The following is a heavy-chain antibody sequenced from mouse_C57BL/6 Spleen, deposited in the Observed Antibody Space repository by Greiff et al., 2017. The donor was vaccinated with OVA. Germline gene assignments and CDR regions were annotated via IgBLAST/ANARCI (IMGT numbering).Heavy chain of an antibody. CDR1: GFTFTDYY. CDR3: ARWSDGYTRGFAY. V-gene: IGHV7-3*01. CDR2: IRNKANGYTT. Sequence: EVKVEESGGGLVQPGGSLSLSCAASGFTFTDYYMSWVRQPPGTALEWLGFIRNKANGYTTEYSASVKGRFTISRDNSQSILYLQMNALRAEDSATYYCARWSDGYTRGFAYWGQGTLVTVSA. D-gene: IGHD2-3*01. J-gene: IGHJ3*01.